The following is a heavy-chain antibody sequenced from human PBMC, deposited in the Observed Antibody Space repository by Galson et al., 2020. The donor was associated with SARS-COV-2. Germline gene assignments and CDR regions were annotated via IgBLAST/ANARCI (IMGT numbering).Heavy chain of an antibody. J-gene: IGHJ3*02. Sequence: SETLSLTCAVSGTSISSDSYSWNRLRQPPGKGLAWIGYISHSGGTYYNPSLKSRVTISGDRSKNQFSLRLSSVTAADTAVYYCARLHYGEYAPEAFDIWGPGTRVTVAS. CDR3: ARLHYGEYAPEAFDI. D-gene: IGHD4-17*01. CDR2: ISHSGGT. CDR1: GTSISSDSYS. V-gene: IGHV4-30-2*01.